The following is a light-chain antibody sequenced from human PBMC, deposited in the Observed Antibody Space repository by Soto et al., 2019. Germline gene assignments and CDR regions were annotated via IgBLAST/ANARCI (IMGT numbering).Light chain of an antibody. Sequence: DIPLTQSPSFLSASVGDRVTITCRASQGISSNLVWYQQKPGKAPKLLIYAASSFQSGVPSRFSGSGSGTEFTLTISSLQPEDFATYYCQQLNTYPLTFGGGTKVEIK. V-gene: IGKV1-9*01. CDR2: AAS. J-gene: IGKJ4*01. CDR3: QQLNTYPLT. CDR1: QGISSN.